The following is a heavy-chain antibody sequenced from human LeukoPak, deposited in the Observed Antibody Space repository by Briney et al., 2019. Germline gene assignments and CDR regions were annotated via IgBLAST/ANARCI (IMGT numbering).Heavy chain of an antibody. Sequence: SETLPLTCAVYGGSFSGYYWSWIRQPPGKRLEWIGEINHSGSTNYNPSLKSRVTISVDTSKNQFSLKLSSVTAADTAVYYCARDPWGSYYVDYWGQGTLVTV. J-gene: IGHJ4*02. V-gene: IGHV4-34*01. CDR2: INHSGST. D-gene: IGHD3-16*01. CDR1: GGSFSGYY. CDR3: ARDPWGSYYVDY.